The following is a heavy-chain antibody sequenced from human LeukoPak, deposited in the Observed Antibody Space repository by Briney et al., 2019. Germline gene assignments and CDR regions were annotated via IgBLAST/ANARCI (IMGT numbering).Heavy chain of an antibody. CDR3: ARAIAAAGPDY. CDR2: ISSSSSYI. V-gene: IGHV3-21*04. Sequence: PGGSLRLSCAASGFTFSSYSMNWVRQAPGKGLEWVSSISSSSSYIYYADSVKGRFTISRDNSKNTLYLQMNSLRAEDTAVYYCARAIAAAGPDYWGQGTLVTVSS. J-gene: IGHJ4*02. CDR1: GFTFSSYS. D-gene: IGHD6-13*01.